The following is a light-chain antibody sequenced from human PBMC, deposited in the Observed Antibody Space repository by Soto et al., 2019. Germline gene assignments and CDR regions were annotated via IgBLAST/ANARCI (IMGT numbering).Light chain of an antibody. V-gene: IGKV1-39*01. J-gene: IGKJ5*01. CDR2: AAS. CDR1: QRISYY. CDR3: QQSYSTPIT. Sequence: DIQMTQSPSSLSAYVGDRVTITCRASQRISYYVNWYQQKPGKVPKLLIYAASRLQSGVPARFSGSGSGTDFTLTISSLQPEDFATYYCQQSYSTPITFGQGTRLEIK.